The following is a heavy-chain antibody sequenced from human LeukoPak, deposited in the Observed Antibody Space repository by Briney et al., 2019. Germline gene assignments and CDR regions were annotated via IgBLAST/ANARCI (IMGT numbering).Heavy chain of an antibody. Sequence: GGSLRLSCAASGFTFSSYEMNWVRQAPGKGLEWVSYISSSGSTIYYADSVKGRFTISRDNDKNSLYLQMNSLRAEDTAVYYCARGGDYYGSGSQFDYWGQGTLVTVSS. V-gene: IGHV3-48*03. CDR3: ARGGDYYGSGSQFDY. CDR2: ISSSGSTI. J-gene: IGHJ4*02. D-gene: IGHD3-10*01. CDR1: GFTFSSYE.